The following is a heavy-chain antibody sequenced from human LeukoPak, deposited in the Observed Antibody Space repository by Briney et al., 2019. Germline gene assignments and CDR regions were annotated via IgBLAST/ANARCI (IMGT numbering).Heavy chain of an antibody. D-gene: IGHD5-12*01. CDR2: INQDGSEE. CDR3: VRDGGVSGYDLPDY. V-gene: IGHV3-7*01. Sequence: PGGSLRLSCAASGFTFSNYWMSWVRQAPGKGLEWVAHINQDGSEEHYMDSVKARFIISRDNAKNSLSLQMDSLRAEGTAVYYCVRDGGVSGYDLPDYWGRGTLVTVSS. CDR1: GFTFSNYW. J-gene: IGHJ4*02.